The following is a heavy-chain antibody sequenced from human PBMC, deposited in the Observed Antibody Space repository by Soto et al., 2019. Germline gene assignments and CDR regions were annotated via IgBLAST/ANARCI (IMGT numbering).Heavy chain of an antibody. CDR2: IDYSGSA. D-gene: IGHD3-9*01. CDR3: ARHNPADPGYIGGHFDS. CDR1: GGRISSSFY. J-gene: IGHJ4*02. V-gene: IGHV4-39*01. Sequence: QLQLQESGPGLVKPSETLSLTCSVSGGRISSSFYWGWIRQTPGKGLQWIGSIDYSGSAYYKSSLRSRVSISVDTSKNQFSLKLSSLTAADTAVYYCARHNPADPGYIGGHFDSWGQGTLVTVSS.